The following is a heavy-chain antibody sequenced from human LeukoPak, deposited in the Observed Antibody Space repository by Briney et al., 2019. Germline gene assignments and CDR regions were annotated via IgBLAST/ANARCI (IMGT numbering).Heavy chain of an antibody. V-gene: IGHV1-18*01. Sequence: ASVKVSCKASGYTFTSYGITWVRQAPGQGLEWMGWISAYNDNTNSARKFQGRVTMTTDTSTSTAYMELRSLRSDDTAVYYCARVDYYDFWRGYFYGMDVWGQRTTVTVSS. J-gene: IGHJ6*02. D-gene: IGHD3-3*01. CDR3: ARVDYYDFWRGYFYGMDV. CDR1: GYTFTSYG. CDR2: ISAYNDNT.